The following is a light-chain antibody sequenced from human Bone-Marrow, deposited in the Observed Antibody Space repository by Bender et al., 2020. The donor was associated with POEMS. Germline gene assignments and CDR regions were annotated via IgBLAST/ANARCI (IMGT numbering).Light chain of an antibody. V-gene: IGLV1-44*01. CDR3: SAWDGILNGWV. Sequence: QSVLTQPPSASGTPGQRVTISCSGSSSNIGGNAVNWWQQLPGTAPKLLIYGTDHRPSGVADRFTGSQSGASASLAISGLQAEDEADYFCSAWDGILNGWVFGGGTELTVL. CDR2: GTD. CDR1: SSNIGGNA. J-gene: IGLJ3*02.